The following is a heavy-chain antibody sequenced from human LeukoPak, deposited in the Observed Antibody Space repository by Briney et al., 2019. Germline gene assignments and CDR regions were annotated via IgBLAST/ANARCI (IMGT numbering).Heavy chain of an antibody. CDR1: GYTFTSYY. CDR2: INPSGGST. V-gene: IGHV1-46*01. D-gene: IGHD5-24*01. CDR3: AREWVEMATID. Sequence: GASVKVSCKASGYTFTSYYMHWVRRAPGQGLEWMGIINPSGGSTSYAQKFQGRVTMTRDMSTSTVYTELSSLRSEDTAVYYCAREWVEMATIDWGQGTLVTVSS. J-gene: IGHJ4*02.